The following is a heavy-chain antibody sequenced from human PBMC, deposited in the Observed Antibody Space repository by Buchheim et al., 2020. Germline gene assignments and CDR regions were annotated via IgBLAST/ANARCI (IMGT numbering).Heavy chain of an antibody. V-gene: IGHV3-30*04. CDR3: ARDYATVTTIYYYGMDV. D-gene: IGHD4-17*01. J-gene: IGHJ6*02. Sequence: QVQLVESGGGVVQPGRSLRLSCAASGFTFSSYAMHWVRQAPGKGLEWVAVISYDGSNKYYADSVKGRFTISRDNSKNTLYLQMNSLRAEDTAVYYCARDYATVTTIYYYGMDVWGQGTT. CDR2: ISYDGSNK. CDR1: GFTFSSYA.